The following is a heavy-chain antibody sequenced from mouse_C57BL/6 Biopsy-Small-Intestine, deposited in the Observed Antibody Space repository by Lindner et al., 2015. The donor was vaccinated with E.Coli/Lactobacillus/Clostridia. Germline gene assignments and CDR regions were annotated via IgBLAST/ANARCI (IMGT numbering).Heavy chain of an antibody. J-gene: IGHJ4*01. D-gene: IGHD2-10*01. V-gene: IGHV1-80*01. CDR3: ARSSAYFGAMDY. CDR2: IYPGDGDT. Sequence: VQLQESGAELVKPGASVKISCKASGYAFSSYWMNWAKQRPGKGLEWIGQIYPGDGDTNYNGKFKGKATLTADKSSSTAYMQLSSLTSEDSAVYFCARSSAYFGAMDYWGQGTSVTVSS. CDR1: GYAFSSYW.